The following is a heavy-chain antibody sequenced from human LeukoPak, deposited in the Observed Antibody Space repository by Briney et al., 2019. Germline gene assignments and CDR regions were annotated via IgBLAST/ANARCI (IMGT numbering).Heavy chain of an antibody. Sequence: PGGSLRLSCAASGFTFSSYEMNWVRQAPGKGLEWVSYISSSGSTIYYADSVKGRFTISRDNAKNSLYLQMNSLRAEDTAVYYCARDTGYGDNAIFDYWGQGTLVTVSS. CDR2: ISSSGSTI. D-gene: IGHD4-17*01. V-gene: IGHV3-48*03. CDR3: ARDTGYGDNAIFDY. J-gene: IGHJ4*02. CDR1: GFTFSSYE.